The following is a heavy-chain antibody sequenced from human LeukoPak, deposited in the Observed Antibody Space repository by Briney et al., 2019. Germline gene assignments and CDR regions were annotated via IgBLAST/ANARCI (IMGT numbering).Heavy chain of an antibody. J-gene: IGHJ6*03. V-gene: IGHV4-59*08. D-gene: IGHD2-2*01. CDR2: IFYGVSA. CDR1: GGAVSSHY. CDR3: ARLHCSRSGCNDYYYYYMDV. Sequence: SETLSLTCTVSGGAVSSHYWTWIRQTPGKGLEWIGYIFYGVSAKYNPSLKSRVTISVDTSKKQVSLKLTSVTAADTAMYYCARLHCSRSGCNDYYYYYMDVWGNGTTVIVSS.